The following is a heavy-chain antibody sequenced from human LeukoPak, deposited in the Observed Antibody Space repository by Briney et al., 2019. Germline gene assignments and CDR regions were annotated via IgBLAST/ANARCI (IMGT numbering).Heavy chain of an antibody. CDR1: GFTFSSHA. V-gene: IGHV3-23*01. J-gene: IGHJ4*02. CDR3: ATDGYYYGSGSQAFDY. D-gene: IGHD3-10*01. CDR2: ASGSGGDT. Sequence: PGGSQRLSCAASGFTFSSHAMSWVRQAPGKGLEWVSSASGSGGDTYHADSVKGRFTISRDNSKNTLYLQMDSLRAEDTAVYYCATDGYYYGSGSQAFDYWGQGTLVTVSS.